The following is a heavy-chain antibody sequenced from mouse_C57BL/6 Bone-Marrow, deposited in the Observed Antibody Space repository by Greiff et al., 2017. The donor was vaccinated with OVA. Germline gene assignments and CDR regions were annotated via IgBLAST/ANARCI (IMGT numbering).Heavy chain of an antibody. V-gene: IGHV5-12*01. CDR2: ISNGGGST. J-gene: IGHJ2*01. CDR1: GFTFSDYY. Sequence: EVMLVESGGGLVQPGGSLKLSCAASGFTFSDYYMYWVRQTPEKRLEWVAYISNGGGSTYYPDTVKGRFTISRDNAKNTLYLQMSRLKSEDTAMYYCARHVGLPHLYYFAYWGQGTTLTVSS. CDR3: ARHVGLPHLYYFAY. D-gene: IGHD2-2*01.